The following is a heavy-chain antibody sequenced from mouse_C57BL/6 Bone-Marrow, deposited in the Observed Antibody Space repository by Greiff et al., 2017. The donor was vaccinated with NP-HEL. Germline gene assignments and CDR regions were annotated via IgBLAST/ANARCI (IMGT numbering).Heavy chain of an antibody. V-gene: IGHV1-80*01. CDR2: IYPGDGDT. CDR1: GYAFSSYW. Sequence: VMLVESGAELVKPGASVKISCKASGYAFSSYWMNWVKQRPGKGLEWIGQIYPGDGDTNYNGKFKGKATLTADKSSSTAYMQLSSLTSEDSAVYFCARESYYAWFAYWGQGTLVTVSA. CDR3: ARESYYAWFAY. J-gene: IGHJ3*01. D-gene: IGHD1-1*01.